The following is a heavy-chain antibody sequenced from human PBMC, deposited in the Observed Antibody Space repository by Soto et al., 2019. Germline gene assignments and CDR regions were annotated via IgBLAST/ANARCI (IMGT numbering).Heavy chain of an antibody. Sequence: EVQLVESGGGSVQPGGSLRLSCAASGFTFSIYEMNWVRQAPGKGLEWVSYISSSGISTIYYADSVKGRFTISRDNAKHSLYLQMNSLRAEDTAVYYCARDRLSPYDLLAGYRFYGMDVWGQGTTVTVSS. CDR1: GFTFSIYE. V-gene: IGHV3-48*03. CDR3: ARDRLSPYDLLAGYRFYGMDV. D-gene: IGHD3-9*01. CDR2: ISSSGISTI. J-gene: IGHJ6*02.